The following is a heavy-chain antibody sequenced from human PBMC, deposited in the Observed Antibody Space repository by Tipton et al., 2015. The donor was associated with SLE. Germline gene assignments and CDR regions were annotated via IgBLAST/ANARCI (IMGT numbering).Heavy chain of an antibody. Sequence: SLRLSCAASGFTFSSYGMHWVRQAPGKGLEWVAFIRYDGSNKYYADSVKGRFTISRDNSKNTLYLQMNSLRAEDTAVYYCTTSQQLVPRVYYGMDVWGQGTTVTVSS. J-gene: IGHJ6*02. CDR2: IRYDGSNK. V-gene: IGHV3-30*02. CDR3: TTSQQLVPRVYYGMDV. D-gene: IGHD6-6*01. CDR1: GFTFSSYG.